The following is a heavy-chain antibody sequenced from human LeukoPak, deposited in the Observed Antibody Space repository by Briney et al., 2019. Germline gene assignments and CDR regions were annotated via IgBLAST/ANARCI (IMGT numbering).Heavy chain of an antibody. J-gene: IGHJ4*02. V-gene: IGHV3-23*01. Sequence: GGSLRLSCAASRFTFSSYAMSWVRQAPGKGLEWVSGISGSGGSTYYADSVKGRFTISRDNSKNTLYLQMNSLRAEDTAVYYCAKNNGVVLAKTFDQWGQGTLVTVSS. CDR3: AKNNGVVLAKTFDQ. CDR2: ISGSGGST. D-gene: IGHD2-2*01. CDR1: RFTFSSYA.